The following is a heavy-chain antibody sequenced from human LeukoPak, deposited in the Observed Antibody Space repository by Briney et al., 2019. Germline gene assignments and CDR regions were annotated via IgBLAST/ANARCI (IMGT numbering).Heavy chain of an antibody. CDR2: IKPSGST. CDR3: ARGPSSSWYRYYYYYMDV. CDR1: GGSFSGYY. Sequence: SETLSLTCAVYGGSFSGYYWSWIRQPPGKGLEWIGEIKPSGSTNYNPSLKSRVTISVDTSKNQFSLKLSSVTAADTAVYYCARGPSSSWYRYYYYYMDVWGKRSTPTVCS. D-gene: IGHD6-13*01. J-gene: IGHJ6*03. V-gene: IGHV4-34*01.